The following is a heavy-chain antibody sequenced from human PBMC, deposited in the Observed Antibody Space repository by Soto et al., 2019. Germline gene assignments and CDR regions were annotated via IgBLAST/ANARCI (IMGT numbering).Heavy chain of an antibody. D-gene: IGHD4-17*01. CDR3: ARPDFGDYWYFDL. CDR1: GGTFSSHT. CDR2: IIPALGTA. Sequence: QDQLVQSGAEVKKPGSSVKVSCKASGGTFSSHTFSWVRQAPGQGLEWMGRIIPALGTATYAQKFQGRVTITAGESATTVYMELNSLTSEDTAVYYCARPDFGDYWYFDLWGRGTLVTVSS. J-gene: IGHJ2*01. V-gene: IGHV1-69*08.